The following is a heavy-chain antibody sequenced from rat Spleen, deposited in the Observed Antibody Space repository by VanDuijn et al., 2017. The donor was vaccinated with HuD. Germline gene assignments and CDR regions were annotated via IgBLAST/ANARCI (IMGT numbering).Heavy chain of an antibody. CDR2: ISYEGSST. V-gene: IGHV5-22*01. Sequence: EVQLVESGGGLVQPGRSLKLSCAASGFTFSDYYMAWVRQAPKKGLEWVASISYEGSSTYYPDSVKGRFTISRENAYSTLYLQMNSLRSEDTGTYYCTRENWKPDYWGQGVMVTVSS. CDR3: TRENWKPDY. D-gene: IGHD4-2*01. CDR1: GFTFSDYY. J-gene: IGHJ2*01.